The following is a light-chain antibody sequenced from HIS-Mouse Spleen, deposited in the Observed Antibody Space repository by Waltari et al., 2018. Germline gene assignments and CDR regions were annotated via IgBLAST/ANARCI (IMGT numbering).Light chain of an antibody. Sequence: SSELTQDPAVSVALGQTVRITCQGDSLRSYYASWYQQKPGQAPVLVIYGKNNRPSGIPGRFSGSHPGNTASLTITGAQAEDEADYYCNSRDSSGNHVVFGGGTKLTVL. V-gene: IGLV3-19*01. CDR1: SLRSYY. J-gene: IGLJ2*01. CDR3: NSRDSSGNHVV. CDR2: GKN.